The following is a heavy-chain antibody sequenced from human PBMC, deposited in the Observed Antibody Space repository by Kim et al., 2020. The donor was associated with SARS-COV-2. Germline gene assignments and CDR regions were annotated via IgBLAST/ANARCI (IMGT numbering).Heavy chain of an antibody. CDR3: ARFREVPAALYVGMDV. CDR1: GYSFTSYW. V-gene: IGHV5-10-1*01. Sequence: GESLKISCKGSGYSFTSYWISWVRQMPGKGLEWMGRIDPSDSYTNYSPSFQGHVTISADKSISTAYLQWSSLKASDTAMYYCARFREVPAALYVGMDVWGQGTTVTVSS. J-gene: IGHJ6*02. D-gene: IGHD2-2*01. CDR2: IDPSDSYT.